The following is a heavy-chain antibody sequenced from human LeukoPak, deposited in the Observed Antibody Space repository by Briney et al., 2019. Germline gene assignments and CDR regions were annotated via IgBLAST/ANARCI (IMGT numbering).Heavy chain of an antibody. CDR3: ATANRSLAAAGHSNWYFDL. Sequence: ASVKVSCKVSGYTLTELSMHWVRQAPGKGLEWMGGFDPEDGGTICAQKFQGRVNMTEDTSTDTAYMELSSLRSEDTAVYYCATANRSLAAAGHSNWYFDLWGRGTLVTVSS. CDR2: FDPEDGGT. V-gene: IGHV1-24*01. D-gene: IGHD6-13*01. CDR1: GYTLTELS. J-gene: IGHJ2*01.